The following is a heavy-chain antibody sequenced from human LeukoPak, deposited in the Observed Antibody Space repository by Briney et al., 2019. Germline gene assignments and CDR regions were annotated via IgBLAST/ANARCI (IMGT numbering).Heavy chain of an antibody. CDR2: IIPIFGTA. CDR3: ARLDDYSSSSRYKVRDV. J-gene: IGHJ6*03. V-gene: IGHV1-69*13. D-gene: IGHD6-6*01. CDR1: GGTFSSYG. Sequence: SVTVSCKASGGTFSSYGISWVRQAPGQGLEWMGGIIPIFGTANYAQKFQGRVTITADESTSTAYMELSSLRSEDTAVYYCARLDDYSSSSRYKVRDVGGKGTRVTVS.